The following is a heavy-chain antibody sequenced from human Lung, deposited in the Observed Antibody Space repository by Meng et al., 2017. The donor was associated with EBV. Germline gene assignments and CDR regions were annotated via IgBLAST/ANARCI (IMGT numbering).Heavy chain of an antibody. Sequence: VQLVTSGAEVKKPGAPVKVSCKASGYTFTNYYMHWVRQAPGQGLEWMGIINTSVGYTSHAQKFQGRVTMTRDTSTSTVHMEVNSLRSADTAVYYCARASRVLGGFDYWGQGTLVTVSS. CDR2: INTSVGYT. V-gene: IGHV1-46*01. D-gene: IGHD3-16*01. CDR1: GYTFTNYY. CDR3: ARASRVLGGFDY. J-gene: IGHJ4*02.